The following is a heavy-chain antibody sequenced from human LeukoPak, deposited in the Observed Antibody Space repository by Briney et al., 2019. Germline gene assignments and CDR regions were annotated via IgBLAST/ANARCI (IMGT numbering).Heavy chain of an antibody. V-gene: IGHV1-46*01. CDR2: INPSGGGT. D-gene: IGHD2-8*01. CDR1: GYTFTSYY. CDR3: ARDMLAVPSNWFDP. J-gene: IGHJ5*02. Sequence: ASVKVSCKASGYTFTSYYIHWVRQAPGQGLEWMGVINPSGGGTCYAQKFQARVTMTRDTSTSTVYMDLRSLRSEDTAVYFCARDMLAVPSNWFDPWGQGTLVTVSS.